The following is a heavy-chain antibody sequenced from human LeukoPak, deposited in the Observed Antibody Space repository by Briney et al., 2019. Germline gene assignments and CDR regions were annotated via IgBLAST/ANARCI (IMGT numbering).Heavy chain of an antibody. CDR2: ISSSGSTI. D-gene: IGHD3-9*01. J-gene: IGHJ6*03. CDR1: GFTFSSYE. Sequence: PGGSLRLSCAASGFTFSSYEMNWVRQAPGKGLEWVSYISSSGSTIYYADSVKGRFTISRDNSENTLYLQMNSLRAEDTAVYYCAKDGGEYYDILTGYYPRLYYMDVWGKGTTVTISS. V-gene: IGHV3-48*03. CDR3: AKDGGEYYDILTGYYPRLYYMDV.